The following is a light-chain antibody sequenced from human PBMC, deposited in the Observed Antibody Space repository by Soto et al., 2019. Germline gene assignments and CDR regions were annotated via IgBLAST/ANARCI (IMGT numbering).Light chain of an antibody. V-gene: IGKV1-5*01. CDR2: DAS. Sequence: PSTLSASVGDRVSITCRASQSVDRYLAWYQQKPGKAPHLLIYDASSLESGVPSRFSGNGSGTEFTLTISSLQPDDFTTFYCQQYKDYTWTFGQGTKVEV. CDR1: QSVDRY. CDR3: QQYKDYTWT. J-gene: IGKJ1*01.